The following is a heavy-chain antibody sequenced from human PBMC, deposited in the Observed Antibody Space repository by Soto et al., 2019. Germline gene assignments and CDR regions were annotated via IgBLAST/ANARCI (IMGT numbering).Heavy chain of an antibody. CDR2: ISLSGSTT. J-gene: IGHJ5*02. D-gene: IGHD5-12*01. Sequence: PGGSLRLCCAASVFTFSDYYLSWIRQAPGKGLECVAYISLSGSTTYYADSVKGRFTISRDNAKNSPYRQMNSLRAEETAVYYCESGYETYSYCPGRWFVSCGKGRMVTVS. CDR3: ESGYETYSYCPGRWFVS. CDR1: VFTFSDYY. V-gene: IGHV3-11*01.